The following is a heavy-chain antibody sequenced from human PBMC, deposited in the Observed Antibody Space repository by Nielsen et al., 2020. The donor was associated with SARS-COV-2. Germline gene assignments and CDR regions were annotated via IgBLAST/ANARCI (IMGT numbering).Heavy chain of an antibody. Sequence: WIRQPPGKGLEWVSYISSSGSTIYYADSVKGRFTISRDNAKNSLYLQMNSLRAEDTAVYYCAGWPITSFGVVIQSYYGMDVWGQGTTVTVSS. V-gene: IGHV3-11*01. CDR2: ISSSGSTI. D-gene: IGHD3-3*01. CDR3: AGWPITSFGVVIQSYYGMDV. J-gene: IGHJ6*02.